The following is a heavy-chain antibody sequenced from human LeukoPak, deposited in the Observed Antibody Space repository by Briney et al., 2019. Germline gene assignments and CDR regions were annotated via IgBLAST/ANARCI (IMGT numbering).Heavy chain of an antibody. CDR2: MSFDVRNT. Sequence: GSLRLSCAASGFTLSSYAIHWVRQAPGKGLEWVAVMSFDVRNTYYSGSVKGRFTITRDNFRNTLYLQMNSLRTEDTAVYYCAFLEGYSYGTGSSYGTDVWGQGTAVTVS. V-gene: IGHV3-30*03. J-gene: IGHJ6*02. CDR3: AFLEGYSYGTGSSYGTDV. D-gene: IGHD5-18*01. CDR1: GFTLSSYA.